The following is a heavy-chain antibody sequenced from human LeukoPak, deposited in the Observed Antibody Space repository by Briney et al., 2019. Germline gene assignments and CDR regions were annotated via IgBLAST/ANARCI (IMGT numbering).Heavy chain of an antibody. CDR2: IYYSGST. J-gene: IGHJ4*02. CDR1: GGSISSYY. V-gene: IGHV4-59*01. D-gene: IGHD2-15*01. Sequence: SETLSLTCTVSGGSISSYYWSWIRQPPGKGLEWIGYIYYSGSTNYNPSLKSRVTISVDTSKNQFSLKLSSVTAADTAAYYCARDVQYCSGGSCYPLFDYWGQGTLVTVSS. CDR3: ARDVQYCSGGSCYPLFDY.